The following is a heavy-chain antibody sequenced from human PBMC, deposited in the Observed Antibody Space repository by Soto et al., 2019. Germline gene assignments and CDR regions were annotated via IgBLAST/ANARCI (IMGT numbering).Heavy chain of an antibody. CDR2: ISAYSGHT. CDR3: AIRPHLADKVELDY. V-gene: IGHV1-18*01. Sequence: QVQLVQSGAEVKKPGASVTVSCKASGYTFTNYGINWVRQAPGQGLEWMGWISAYSGHTNYAQKLQDRDTMTTDTSTSTAYMELRSLRSDDTAVYYCAIRPHLADKVELDYWGQGTLVTVSS. D-gene: IGHD6-19*01. J-gene: IGHJ4*02. CDR1: GYTFTNYG.